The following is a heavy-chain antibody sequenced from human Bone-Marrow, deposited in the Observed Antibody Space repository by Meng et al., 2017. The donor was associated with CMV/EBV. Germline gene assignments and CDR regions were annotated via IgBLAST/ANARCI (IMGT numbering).Heavy chain of an antibody. J-gene: IGHJ3*02. Sequence: ASVKVSCKASGYTFTSYGISWVRQAPGQGLEWMGWISAYNGNTNYAQKLQGRVTMTTDTSTSTAYMELRSLRSDDTAVYYCARDKVVGATSYDAFDIWGQGTMVTVSS. V-gene: IGHV1-18*01. CDR2: ISAYNGNT. D-gene: IGHD1-26*01. CDR1: GYTFTSYG. CDR3: ARDKVVGATSYDAFDI.